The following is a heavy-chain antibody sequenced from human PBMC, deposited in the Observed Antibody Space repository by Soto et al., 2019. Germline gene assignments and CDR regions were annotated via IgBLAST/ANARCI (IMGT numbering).Heavy chain of an antibody. CDR1: GGSISSYY. D-gene: IGHD1-1*01. Sequence: SETLSLTCTVSGGSISSYYWSWIRQPPWTGLEWIGYFYSSGSTNYNPSLKRRVTIFFDTSKNQFSLTVSYVTAADTAVYYCAREALATYFGYLGQGALVTVSS. CDR3: AREALATYFGY. J-gene: IGHJ4*02. V-gene: IGHV4-59*01. CDR2: FYSSGST.